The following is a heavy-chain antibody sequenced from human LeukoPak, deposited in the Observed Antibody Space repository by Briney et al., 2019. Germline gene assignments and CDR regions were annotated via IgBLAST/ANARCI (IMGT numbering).Heavy chain of an antibody. D-gene: IGHD3-10*01. J-gene: IGHJ4*02. CDR3: ARDGVLLWFGEEGFFDY. Sequence: GGSLRLSCAASGFTFSSYWMSWVRQAPGKGLEWVANIKQDGSEKYYVASVKGRFTISRDNAKNSLYLQMNSLRAEDTAVYYCARDGVLLWFGEEGFFDYWGQGTLVTVSS. CDR1: GFTFSSYW. V-gene: IGHV3-7*01. CDR2: IKQDGSEK.